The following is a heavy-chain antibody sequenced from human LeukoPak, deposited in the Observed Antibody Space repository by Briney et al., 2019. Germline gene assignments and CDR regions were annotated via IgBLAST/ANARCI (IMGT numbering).Heavy chain of an antibody. V-gene: IGHV1-69*04. D-gene: IGHD6-6*01. CDR3: ARAPKQLGRFDP. Sequence: ASVKVSCKASGGTFSSYAISWVRQAPGQGLEWMGRIIPILGIANYAQKFQGRVTITADKSTSTAYMELSSLRSEDTAVCYCARAPKQLGRFDPWGQGTLVTVSS. J-gene: IGHJ5*02. CDR1: GGTFSSYA. CDR2: IIPILGIA.